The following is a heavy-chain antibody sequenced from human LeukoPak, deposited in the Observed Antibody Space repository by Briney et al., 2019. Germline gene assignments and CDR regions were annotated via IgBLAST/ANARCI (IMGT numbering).Heavy chain of an antibody. Sequence: GSLRLSCAVSGFTFSTYAMSWIRQPPGKGLEWIGYIYYSGSTNYNPSLKSRVTISVDTSKNQFSLKLSSVTAADTAVYYCARQHLTRRTYYYDSSGYWAFDYWGQGTLVTVSS. D-gene: IGHD3-22*01. V-gene: IGHV4-59*08. CDR2: IYYSGST. CDR3: ARQHLTRRTYYYDSSGYWAFDY. CDR1: GFTFSTYA. J-gene: IGHJ4*02.